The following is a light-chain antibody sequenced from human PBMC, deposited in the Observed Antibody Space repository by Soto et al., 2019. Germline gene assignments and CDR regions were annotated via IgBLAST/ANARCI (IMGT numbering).Light chain of an antibody. CDR2: GAS. J-gene: IGKJ3*01. Sequence: IVMTQSPATLSVSPGERATLSCRASQSVGNNLAWYQEKPGQAPRLLIYGASTRATGIPARFSGSGSGTEFTLTISSLQSEDFAIYSCQQYNNWPFNLGPGTKVDIK. CDR3: QQYNNWPFN. CDR1: QSVGNN. V-gene: IGKV3D-15*01.